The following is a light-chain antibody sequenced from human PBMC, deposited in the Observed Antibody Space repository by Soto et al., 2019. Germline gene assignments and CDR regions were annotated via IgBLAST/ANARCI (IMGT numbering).Light chain of an antibody. CDR3: SSYTSISTPVV. J-gene: IGLJ2*01. V-gene: IGLV2-14*03. CDR2: DVT. CDR1: SSDVGGFNY. Sequence: QSVLTQPASVSGSPGQSITISCTGTSSDVGGFNYVSWYQQHPGKVPKLMIYDVTKRPSGVSDRFSASKSGNTASLTISGLQAEDEADYYCSSYTSISTPVVFGGGTKVTVL.